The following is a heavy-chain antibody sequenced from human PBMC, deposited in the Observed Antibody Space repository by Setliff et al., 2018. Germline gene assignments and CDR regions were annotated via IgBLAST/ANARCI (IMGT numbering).Heavy chain of an antibody. D-gene: IGHD2-15*01. Sequence: GGSLRLSCAASGFTFSSYGMHWVRQAPGKGLEWVAFIRYDGSNKYYVDSVKGRFTISRDNAKNSLYLQMNSLRAEDTAVYYCARIRRAFDIWGQGTMVTVSS. J-gene: IGHJ3*02. CDR1: GFTFSSYG. CDR3: ARIRRAFDI. CDR2: IRYDGSNK. V-gene: IGHV3-30*02.